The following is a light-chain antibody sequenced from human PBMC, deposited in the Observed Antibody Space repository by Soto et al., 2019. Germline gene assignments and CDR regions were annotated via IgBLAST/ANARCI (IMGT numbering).Light chain of an antibody. CDR2: GGF. V-gene: IGKV3-20*01. J-gene: IGKJ1*01. CDR1: QSVNSNS. Sequence: EIVLTQSPGTVSLSPGERATLSCRASQSVNSNSLAWYQQKPGQAPRLVMYGGFSRPTGIPDRFSGSGSGTDFTLTISRLEPEAFAVYYCQYYGGSSRTFGQGTKVEIK. CDR3: QYYGGSSRT.